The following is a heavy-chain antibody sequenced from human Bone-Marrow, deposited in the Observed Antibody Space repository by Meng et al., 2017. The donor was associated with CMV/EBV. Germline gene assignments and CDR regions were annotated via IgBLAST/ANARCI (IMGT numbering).Heavy chain of an antibody. CDR3: ARDRSGYYSALDY. J-gene: IGHJ4*02. D-gene: IGHD3-22*01. CDR2: ISSSSSYI. Sequence: GESLKISCAASGFTFSSYAMSWVRQAPGKGLEWVSSISSSSSYIYYADSVKGRFTISRDNAKNSLYLQMNSLRAEDTAVYYCARDRSGYYSALDYWGQGTLVTVSS. V-gene: IGHV3-21*01. CDR1: GFTFSSYA.